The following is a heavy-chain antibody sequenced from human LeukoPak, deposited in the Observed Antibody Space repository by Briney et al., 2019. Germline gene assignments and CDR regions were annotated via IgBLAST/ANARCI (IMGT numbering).Heavy chain of an antibody. CDR3: ARDLTCSYYMDV. CDR2: MNSRSSSK. D-gene: IGHD3-9*01. Sequence: GGSLRLSCAASGFTFSSYSMNWVRQAPGKGLEWVSSMNSRSSSKYYADSVKGRFTISRDNAKNSLYLQMNSLRAEDTAVYYCARDLTCSYYMDVWGKGTTVTVSS. J-gene: IGHJ6*03. CDR1: GFTFSSYS. V-gene: IGHV3-21*01.